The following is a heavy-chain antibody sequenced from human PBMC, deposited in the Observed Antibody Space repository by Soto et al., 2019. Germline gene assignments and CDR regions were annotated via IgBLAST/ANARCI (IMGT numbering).Heavy chain of an antibody. Sequence: SQTLSLTCAISGDSVSSNSAAWNWIRQSPSRGLEWLGRTYYRSKWYNDYAVSVKSRIIINPDTSNNQFSLQLNSVTPEDTAVYFCAKGDNLGPKTGYAFDPWGQGIMVTVSS. J-gene: IGHJ5*02. CDR1: GDSVSSNSAA. D-gene: IGHD5-12*01. CDR2: TYYRSKWYN. CDR3: AKGDNLGPKTGYAFDP. V-gene: IGHV6-1*01.